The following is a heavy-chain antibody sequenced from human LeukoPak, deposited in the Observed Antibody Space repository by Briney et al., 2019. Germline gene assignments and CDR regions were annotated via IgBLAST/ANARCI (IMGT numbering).Heavy chain of an antibody. D-gene: IGHD2-2*01. CDR1: GGSISSSSDY. J-gene: IGHJ4*02. CDR2: IYYHENT. V-gene: IGHV4-39*02. Sequence: SETLSLTCTVSGGSISSSSDYWGWIRQAPGKGLEWIGSIYYHENTYYNSSLKSRVTISVDTSKNQFSLKLNSVTAADTAVYYCARDRSLPAAMYFFDYWGQGTLVTVSS. CDR3: ARDRSLPAAMYFFDY.